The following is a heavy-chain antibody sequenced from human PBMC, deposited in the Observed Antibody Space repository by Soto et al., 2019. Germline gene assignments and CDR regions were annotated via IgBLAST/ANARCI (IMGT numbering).Heavy chain of an antibody. CDR2: IYRTGST. V-gene: IGHV4-4*02. Sequence: PSETLSLTCAVSGGSFTSNNWWTWVRQPPGQGLEWIGEIYRTGSTNYNPSLKSRVTISLDKSENQFSLKVTYLTAADTAVYYCARRDPGTSVDYWGQGTLVTVSS. CDR1: GGSFTSNNW. CDR3: ARRDPGTSVDY. D-gene: IGHD1-7*01. J-gene: IGHJ4*02.